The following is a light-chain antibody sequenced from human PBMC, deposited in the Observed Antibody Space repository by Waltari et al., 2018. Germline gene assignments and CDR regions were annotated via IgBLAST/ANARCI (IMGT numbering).Light chain of an antibody. Sequence: DIQMPQSPFYVSASVGDSVTITCRASQSISTWLAWYQQKPGRAPNLLVYGASTLQGEVPSRFSGSGSGTDFTLTISSLQPEDFATYYCQRSYSFPLTFGGGTKVEIK. V-gene: IGKV1-12*01. J-gene: IGKJ4*01. CDR3: QRSYSFPLT. CDR2: GAS. CDR1: QSISTW.